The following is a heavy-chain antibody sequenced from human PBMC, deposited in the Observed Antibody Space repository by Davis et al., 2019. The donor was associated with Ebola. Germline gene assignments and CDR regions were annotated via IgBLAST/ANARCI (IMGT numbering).Heavy chain of an antibody. CDR3: ASRLGYCSGGSCSRWYNWFDP. Sequence: SVKVSCKASGGTFNSYAISWVRQAPGQGLEWMGGIIPIFGTANYAQKFQGRVTITADESTSTAYMELSSLRSEDTAVYYCASRLGYCSGGSCSRWYNWFDPWGQGTLVTVSS. D-gene: IGHD2-15*01. V-gene: IGHV1-69*13. CDR2: IIPIFGTA. CDR1: GGTFNSYA. J-gene: IGHJ5*02.